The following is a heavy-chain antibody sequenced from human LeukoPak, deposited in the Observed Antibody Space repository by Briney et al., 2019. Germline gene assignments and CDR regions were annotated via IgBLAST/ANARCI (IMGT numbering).Heavy chain of an antibody. V-gene: IGHV3-30*04. Sequence: PGGSLRLSCAASGFTFRSYAMHWVRQAPGKGLEWVAIISNDGSNKYYTDSVKGRFTISRDNSKNTLYLQMNSLRAEDTAVYYCAKGLSGYGSFDYWGQGTLVTVSS. CDR3: AKGLSGYGSFDY. CDR2: ISNDGSNK. D-gene: IGHD5-12*01. CDR1: GFTFRSYA. J-gene: IGHJ4*02.